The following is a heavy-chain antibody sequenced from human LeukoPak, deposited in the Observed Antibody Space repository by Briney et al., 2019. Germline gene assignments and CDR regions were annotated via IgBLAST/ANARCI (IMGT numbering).Heavy chain of an antibody. V-gene: IGHV1-8*01. Sequence: ASVKVSCKASGYTFTSNDINWVRQATGQGLEWMGWMNPNSGNTGYAQKFRGRITMTRNTSISTAYVELSSLTSDDTAVYYCAGRGYDILTGYYHYGMDVWGQGTTVTVSS. CDR3: AGRGYDILTGYYHYGMDV. D-gene: IGHD3-9*01. CDR1: GYTFTSND. CDR2: MNPNSGNT. J-gene: IGHJ6*02.